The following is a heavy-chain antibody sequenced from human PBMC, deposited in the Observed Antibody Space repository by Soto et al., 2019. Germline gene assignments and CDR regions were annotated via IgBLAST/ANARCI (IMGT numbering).Heavy chain of an antibody. CDR1: GFTFSRDN. V-gene: IGHV3-21*01. CDR2: ISGSSSYI. J-gene: IGHJ4*02. CDR3: ARGLWFGELPYFDY. Sequence: EVQLVESGGGLVKPGGSLRLSCAASGFTFSRDNMNWVRQAPGKGLEWVSSISGSSSYIHYADSVKGRFTISRDNAKNSLYLQMNSLRAEDTAVYYCARGLWFGELPYFDYWGQGTLVPVSS. D-gene: IGHD3-10*01.